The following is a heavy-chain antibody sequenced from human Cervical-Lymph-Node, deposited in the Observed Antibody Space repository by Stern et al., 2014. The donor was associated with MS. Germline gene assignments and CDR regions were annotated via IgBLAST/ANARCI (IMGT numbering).Heavy chain of an antibody. Sequence: MQLVESGTEVKKPGTSVKGSCKPSEGTFGDSTINWVRQAPGQGLEWMGRIVPILGITTYTQNFQGRVTFTADDSRTTAYLELRGLRSDDTAIYYCARTSLLDSWGQGTLVTVSS. CDR3: ARTSLLDS. CDR1: EGTFGDST. D-gene: IGHD1-1*01. CDR2: IVPILGIT. J-gene: IGHJ4*02. V-gene: IGHV1-69*09.